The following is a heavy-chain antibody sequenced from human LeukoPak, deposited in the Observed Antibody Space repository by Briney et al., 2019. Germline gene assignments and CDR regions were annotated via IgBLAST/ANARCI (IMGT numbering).Heavy chain of an antibody. V-gene: IGHV3-15*01. D-gene: IGHD4-17*01. Sequence: PGGSLRLSCAASGFTFSQAWMTWVRQAPGKGLGWIGRVKSKTDGETTDYAAPVKGRFTISRDDSKNTLYLQMNSLKTEDTAVYYCTTDVPFSYGDGAFDTWGQGTMVTVSS. CDR1: GFTFSQAW. CDR2: VKSKTDGETT. CDR3: TTDVPFSYGDGAFDT. J-gene: IGHJ3*02.